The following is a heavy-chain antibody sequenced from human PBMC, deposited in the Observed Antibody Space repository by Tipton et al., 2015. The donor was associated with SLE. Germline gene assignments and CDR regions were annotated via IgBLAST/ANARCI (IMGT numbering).Heavy chain of an antibody. J-gene: IGHJ4*02. Sequence: SLRLSCAASGFTFSSYWGSWVRQAPGEGLEWVANIQQDGSEKYYVDSVKGRFTISRDNAKNSLYLQMNSLRAEDTAVYYCARDADEDYFDYWGQGTLVTVSS. CDR2: IQQDGSEK. CDR1: GFTFSSYW. V-gene: IGHV3-7*01. CDR3: ARDADEDYFDY.